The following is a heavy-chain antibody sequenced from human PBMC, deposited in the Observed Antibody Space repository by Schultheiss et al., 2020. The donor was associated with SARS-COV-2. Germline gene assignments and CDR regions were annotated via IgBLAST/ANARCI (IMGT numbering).Heavy chain of an antibody. J-gene: IGHJ4*02. D-gene: IGHD6-19*01. CDR3: AKGASSGWY. Sequence: GGSLRLSCAASGFTFSSYAMHWVRQAPGKGLEWVSGISWNSGSIGYADSVKGRFTISRDNAKNSLYLQMNSLRAEDTALYYCAKGASSGWYWGQGTLVTVSS. V-gene: IGHV3-9*01. CDR1: GFTFSSYA. CDR2: ISWNSGSI.